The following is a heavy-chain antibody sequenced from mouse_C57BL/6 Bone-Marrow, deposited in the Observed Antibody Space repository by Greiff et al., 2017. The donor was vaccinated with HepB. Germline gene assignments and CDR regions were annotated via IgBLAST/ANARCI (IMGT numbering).Heavy chain of an antibody. D-gene: IGHD1-1*01. J-gene: IGHJ2*01. CDR3: ARGRITTVVAEGYFDY. Sequence: EVQLQQSGPVLVKPGASVKMSCKASGYTFTDYYMNWVKQSHGKSLEWIGVINPYNGSTSYNQKFKGKATLTVDKSSSTAYMELNSLTSEDSAVYYCARGRITTVVAEGYFDYGGQGTTLTVSS. CDR1: GYTFTDYY. CDR2: INPYNGST. V-gene: IGHV1-19*01.